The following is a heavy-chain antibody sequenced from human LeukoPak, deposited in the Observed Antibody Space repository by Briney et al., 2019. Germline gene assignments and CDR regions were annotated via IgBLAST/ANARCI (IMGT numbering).Heavy chain of an antibody. Sequence: SETLSLTCTVSGGSISSYFWSWIRQPPGKGLEWIGYFYYSGSTSYNPSLKSRVTISVDTSKNQFSLKLRSVTAADTAVYYCARHVENSLYHFDYWGQGTLLTVSS. CDR2: FYYSGST. J-gene: IGHJ4*02. V-gene: IGHV4-59*08. D-gene: IGHD2-2*01. CDR1: GGSISSYF. CDR3: ARHVENSLYHFDY.